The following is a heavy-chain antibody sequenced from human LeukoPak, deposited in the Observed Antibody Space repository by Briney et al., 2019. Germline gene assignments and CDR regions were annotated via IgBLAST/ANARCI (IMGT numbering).Heavy chain of an antibody. CDR1: GLTLSNAW. D-gene: IGHD1-26*01. CDR3: TTWGGSFSRY. Sequence: GGSLRLSCAASGLTLSNAWMAWVRQAPGKGLVFVGRIRNKSDGGTADSADPLKGRFTISRDDSTNTLYLQMNSLETEDTAVYYCTTWGGSFSRYWGQGTLVTVSS. J-gene: IGHJ4*02. CDR2: IRNKSDGGTA. V-gene: IGHV3-15*01.